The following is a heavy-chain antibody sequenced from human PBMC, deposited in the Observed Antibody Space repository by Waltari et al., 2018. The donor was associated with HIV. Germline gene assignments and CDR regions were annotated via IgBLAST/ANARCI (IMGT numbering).Heavy chain of an antibody. V-gene: IGHV3-49*04. CDR3: AGYYDRRGYQYYLDY. D-gene: IGHD3-22*01. J-gene: IGHJ4*02. Sequence: EVQLVESGGGLVQPGRSLRLSCRASGFTFGEYVMSWVRQAPGKGLEWVGFIRSKAYGGTTEFAASVKGRFTISRDDSKSIAYLQMNSLKTEDTAVYYCAGYYDRRGYQYYLDYWGQGTLVTVSS. CDR2: IRSKAYGGTT. CDR1: GFTFGEYV.